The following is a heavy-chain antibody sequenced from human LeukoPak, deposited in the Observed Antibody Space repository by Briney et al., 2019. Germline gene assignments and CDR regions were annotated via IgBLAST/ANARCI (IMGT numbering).Heavy chain of an antibody. Sequence: PGGPLRLSCAASGFTFSSYGMRWVRQAPGKGLEWVAVIWYDGSNKYYADSVKGRFTISRDNSKNTLYLQMNSLRAEDTAVYYCARDPGYCSSTSCLFDYWGQGTLVTVSS. CDR3: ARDPGYCSSTSCLFDY. V-gene: IGHV3-33*01. D-gene: IGHD2-2*01. CDR2: IWYDGSNK. J-gene: IGHJ4*02. CDR1: GFTFSSYG.